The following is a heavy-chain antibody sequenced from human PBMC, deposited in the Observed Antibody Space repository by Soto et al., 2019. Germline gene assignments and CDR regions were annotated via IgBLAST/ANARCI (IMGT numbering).Heavy chain of an antibody. CDR3: AKDRRITMVRGVNNWFDP. Sequence: EVQLLESGGGLVQPGGSLRLSCAASGFTFSSYAMSWVRQAPGKGLEWVSAISGSGGSTYYADSVKGRFTISRDNSKNTLYLQMNSMRAEDTAVYYCAKDRRITMVRGVNNWFDPWGQGTLVTGSS. D-gene: IGHD3-10*01. V-gene: IGHV3-23*01. CDR1: GFTFSSYA. CDR2: ISGSGGST. J-gene: IGHJ5*02.